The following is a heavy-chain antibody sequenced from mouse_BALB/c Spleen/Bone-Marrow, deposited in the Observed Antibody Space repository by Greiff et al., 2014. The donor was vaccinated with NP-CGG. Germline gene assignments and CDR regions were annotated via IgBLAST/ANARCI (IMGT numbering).Heavy chain of an antibody. CDR3: ARHYYGTSYVGYFDY. V-gene: IGHV14-1*02. Sequence: EVKVEESGAELVRPGALVKLSCKASGFNIKDYYMHWVKQRPEQGLEWIGWIDPENGNTIYDPKFQGKASITADTSSNTAYLQLSSLTSEDTAVYYCARHYYGTSYVGYFDYWGQGTTLTVSS. J-gene: IGHJ2*01. CDR1: GFNIKDYY. D-gene: IGHD1-1*01. CDR2: IDPENGNT.